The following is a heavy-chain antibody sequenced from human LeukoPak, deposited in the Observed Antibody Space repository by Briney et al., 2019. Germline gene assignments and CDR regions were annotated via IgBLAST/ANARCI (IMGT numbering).Heavy chain of an antibody. J-gene: IGHJ6*04. CDR1: GFTFSNAW. V-gene: IGHV3-15*01. Sequence: GGSLRLSCAASGFTFSNAWMSWVRQALGKGLEWVGRIKSKTDGGTTDYAAPVKGRFTISRDDSKNTLYLQMNSLKTEDTAVYYCTTDPFYGSGMTYYYGMDVWGKGTTVTVSS. CDR2: IKSKTDGGTT. CDR3: TTDPFYGSGMTYYYGMDV. D-gene: IGHD3-10*01.